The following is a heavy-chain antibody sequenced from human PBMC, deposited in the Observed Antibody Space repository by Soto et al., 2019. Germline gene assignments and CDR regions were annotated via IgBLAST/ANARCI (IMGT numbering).Heavy chain of an antibody. CDR3: ASDRVAAVMSHFEY. D-gene: IGHD6-13*01. CDR2: IRGRAYGRTT. J-gene: IGHJ4*01. Sequence: GVCPRPSCTGSGFTFGGYGMGWVRQATGKGMEWVGSIRGRAYGRTTKYAASVRGRFTISRDDSNNNAHLQMNSLRTEDTPVYYCASDRVAAVMSHFEYWGQG. V-gene: IGHV3-49*04. CDR1: GFTFGGYG.